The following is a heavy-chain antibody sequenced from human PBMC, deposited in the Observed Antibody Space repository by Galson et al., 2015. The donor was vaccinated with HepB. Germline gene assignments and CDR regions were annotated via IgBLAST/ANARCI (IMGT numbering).Heavy chain of an antibody. J-gene: IGHJ5*02. CDR1: GGSFSGYY. CDR3: AREREIVVVPAAPTTDLYNWFDP. V-gene: IGHV4-34*01. CDR2: INHSGST. D-gene: IGHD2-2*01. Sequence: LSLTCAVYGGSFSGYYWSWIRQPPGKGLEWIGEINHSGSTNYNPSLKSRVTISVDTSKNQFSLKLSSVTAADTVVYYCAREREIVVVPAAPTTDLYNWFDPWGQGTLVTVSS.